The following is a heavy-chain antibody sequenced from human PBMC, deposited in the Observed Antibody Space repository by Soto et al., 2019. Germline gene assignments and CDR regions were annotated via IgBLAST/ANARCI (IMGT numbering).Heavy chain of an antibody. Sequence: SETLSVTCSVSCGSISHDYWTWIRQPPGKSLEWIGYTYYSGSTNYNPSLKSRVTISVDTSKNQISLRVNSVTAADTAVYYCATGHSYMDVWTQGTTVTVSS. CDR3: ATGHSYMDV. CDR2: TYYSGST. V-gene: IGHV4-59*08. J-gene: IGHJ6*03. CDR1: CGSISHDY. D-gene: IGHD1-1*01.